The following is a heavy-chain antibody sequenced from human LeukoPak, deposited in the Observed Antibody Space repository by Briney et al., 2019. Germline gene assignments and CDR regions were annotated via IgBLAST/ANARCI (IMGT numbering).Heavy chain of an antibody. J-gene: IGHJ4*02. Sequence: GASVKVSCKASGYTFTGYYIHWVRQAPGQGLEWMGWINPNSGGTNYAQKFQGWVTMTRDTSISTAYMELSRLSSDDTAVYYCARDVYYGSGSYYCDYWGQGTLVTVSS. V-gene: IGHV1-2*04. D-gene: IGHD3-10*01. CDR3: ARDVYYGSGSYYCDY. CDR1: GYTFTGYY. CDR2: INPNSGGT.